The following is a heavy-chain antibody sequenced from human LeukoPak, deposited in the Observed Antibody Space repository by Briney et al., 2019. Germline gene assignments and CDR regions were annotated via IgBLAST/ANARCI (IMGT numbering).Heavy chain of an antibody. CDR1: GFXFSNYA. V-gene: IGHV3-64D*09. CDR3: AQAFDY. CDR2: ISSDGGST. J-gene: IGHJ4*01. Sequence: GGSLRLSCSASGFXFSNYAIYWVRQAPGKGLEYVSAISSDGGSTDYADSVKGRFTISRDNSKNTLSLQMSSLRGEDTAVYYCAQAFDYWGHGTLVTVSS.